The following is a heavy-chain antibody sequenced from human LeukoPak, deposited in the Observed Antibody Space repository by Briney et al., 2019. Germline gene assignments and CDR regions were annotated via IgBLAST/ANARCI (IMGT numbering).Heavy chain of an antibody. V-gene: IGHV1-69*05. D-gene: IGHD2-15*01. CDR1: GGTFGSYA. J-gene: IGHJ4*02. CDR2: IIPIFGTA. Sequence: ASVKVSCKASGGTFGSYAISWVRQAPGQGFEWMGGIIPIFGTANYAQKFQGRVTITTDESTSTAYMELSSLRSEDTAVYYCARHSGGSNSYYFDYWGQGTLVTVSS. CDR3: ARHSGGSNSYYFDY.